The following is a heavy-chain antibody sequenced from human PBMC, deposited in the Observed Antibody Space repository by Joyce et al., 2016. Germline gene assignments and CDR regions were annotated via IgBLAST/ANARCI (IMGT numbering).Heavy chain of an antibody. CDR2: LYYGGST. J-gene: IGHJ5*02. V-gene: IGHV4-39*07. Sequence: QVQLQESGPGLVRPSETLSLMCTVSGGSISSTSDYWGWIRQPPGKGLECLGSLYYGGSTYYNPSLKSRVTVSVDTSKGQFSLNLSSVTAADTAMYYCARGTADGLIVTWGQGTLVTVSS. CDR3: ARGTADGLIVT. CDR1: GGSISSTSDY. D-gene: IGHD5-24*01.